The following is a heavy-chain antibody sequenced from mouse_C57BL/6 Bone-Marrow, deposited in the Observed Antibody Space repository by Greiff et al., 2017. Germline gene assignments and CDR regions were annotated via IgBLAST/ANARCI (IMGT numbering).Heavy chain of an antibody. CDR3: ERRGPIYYFGSSWYYDV. V-gene: IGHV1-81*01. J-gene: IGHJ1*03. CDR1: GYTFTSYG. D-gene: IGHD1-1*01. CDR2: IYPRSGNT. Sequence: QVQLQQSGAELARPGASVKLSCKASGYTFTSYGISWVKQRTGQGLEWIGEIYPRSGNTYYNEKFKGKATLTADKSSRTAYMERRSLTSEDSAVYFCERRGPIYYFGSSWYYDVWGTGTTVTVSS.